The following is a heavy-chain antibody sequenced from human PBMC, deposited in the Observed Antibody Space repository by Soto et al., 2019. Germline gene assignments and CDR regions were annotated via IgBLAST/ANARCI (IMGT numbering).Heavy chain of an antibody. CDR3: ARRYGSAFDF. V-gene: IGHV4-39*07. CDR1: GGSISTSTYY. Sequence: SETLSLTCTVSGGSISTSTYYWGWVRQPPGKGLEWIGTISYSGSTYYNPSLKSRVTISVDASKNQFSLKLTSVTAADTAVYYCARRYGSAFDFWGQGTMVTVS. D-gene: IGHD3-10*01. J-gene: IGHJ3*01. CDR2: ISYSGST.